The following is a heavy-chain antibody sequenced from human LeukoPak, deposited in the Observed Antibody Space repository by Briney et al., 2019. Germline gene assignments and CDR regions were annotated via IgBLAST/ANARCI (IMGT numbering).Heavy chain of an antibody. D-gene: IGHD6-13*01. Sequence: GGSLRLSCAASGFTFSSYGMHWVRQAPGKGLEWVAVIWYDGRNKYYADSVKGRFTISRDNSKNTLYLQMNSLRAEDTAVYYCAKDWRRIAAAGNLYYFDYWGQGTLVTVSS. CDR1: GFTFSSYG. CDR2: IWYDGRNK. CDR3: AKDWRRIAAAGNLYYFDY. J-gene: IGHJ4*02. V-gene: IGHV3-33*06.